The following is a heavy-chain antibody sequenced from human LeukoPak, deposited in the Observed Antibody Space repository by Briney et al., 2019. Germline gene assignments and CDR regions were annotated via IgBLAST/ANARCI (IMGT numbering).Heavy chain of an antibody. CDR3: ARDEGSPDDAFDI. V-gene: IGHV3-21*01. CDR2: ISSSSSYI. CDR1: GFTFSSYS. Sequence: GGSLRLSCAASGFTFSSYSMNWVRQAPGKGLEWVSSISSSSSYIYYADSVKGRFTISRDNAKNSLYLQMNSLRAEDTAVYYCARDEGSPDDAFDIWGQGTMVTVSS. J-gene: IGHJ3*02.